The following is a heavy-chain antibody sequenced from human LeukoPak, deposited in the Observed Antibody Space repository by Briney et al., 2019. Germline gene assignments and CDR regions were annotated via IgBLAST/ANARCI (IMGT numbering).Heavy chain of an antibody. CDR2: IGYSGRT. D-gene: IGHD2-15*01. CDR1: GGSIGSYY. J-gene: IGHJ4*02. V-gene: IGHV4-59*01. CDR3: ARDRGVVAAAYYFDY. Sequence: SETLSLTCTVSGGSIGSYYWSWVRQPPGKGLEWIGYIGYSGRTNYNPSLKSRVTISVDTSKNQFSLNLRSVTAADTAVYYCARDRGVVAAAYYFDYWGQGTLVTVSS.